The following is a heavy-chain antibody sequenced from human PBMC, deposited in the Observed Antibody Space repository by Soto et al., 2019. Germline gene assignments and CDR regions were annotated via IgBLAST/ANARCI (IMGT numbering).Heavy chain of an antibody. CDR2: INHAGST. V-gene: IGHV4-34*02. J-gene: IGHJ6*02. D-gene: IGHD1-1*01. CDR3: ARQSGPAYRYGMDI. Sequence: QMQLQQWGAGLLKASETLSLTCSVSGGSFSGYYLAWIRQPPGKGLEWIGEINHAGSTKYHPSLKSRVVLSVDLSNTHFSLRLRSVTAADPAVYFCARQSGPAYRYGMDIWGQGTTVTVSS. CDR1: GGSFSGYY.